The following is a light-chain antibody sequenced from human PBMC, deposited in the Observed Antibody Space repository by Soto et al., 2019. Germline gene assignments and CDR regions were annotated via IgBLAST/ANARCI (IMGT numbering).Light chain of an antibody. J-gene: IGLJ2*01. CDR2: EVS. Sequence: QSALTQPASVSGSPGQSITVSCTGSSSDFGDVKYVSWYQQHPGKVPKLILYEVSKRPSGVPDRFSGSRSGNTASLTVSGLQAEDEADYYCSSFAGSPVVFGGGTKLTVL. V-gene: IGLV2-8*01. CDR3: SSFAGSPVV. CDR1: SSDFGDVKY.